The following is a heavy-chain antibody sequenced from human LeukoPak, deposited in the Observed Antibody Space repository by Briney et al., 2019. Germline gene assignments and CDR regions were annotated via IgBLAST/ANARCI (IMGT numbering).Heavy chain of an antibody. V-gene: IGHV4-61*01. Sequence: MTSETLSLTCSVSGGSVSSTTYYWSWIRQPPGKGLEWIGYIYYSGSTKYNPSLKSRVTIAAGTSKNQFSLKLTSVSAADTAVYYCTGYADCGRACYSRDEYFHHWGQGTLVTVSS. J-gene: IGHJ1*01. CDR3: TGYADCGRACYSRDEYFHH. CDR2: IYYSGST. D-gene: IGHD2-21*02. CDR1: GGSVSSTTYY.